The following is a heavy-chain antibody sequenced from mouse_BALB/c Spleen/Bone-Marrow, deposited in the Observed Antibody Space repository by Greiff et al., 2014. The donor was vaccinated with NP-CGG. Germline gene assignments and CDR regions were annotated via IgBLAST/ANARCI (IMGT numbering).Heavy chain of an antibody. Sequence: QVQLQQSGPELVKPGASVRISCKASGYTFTSYYIHWVKQRPGQGLEWIGWIYPGNVNTNYNEKFMGKATLTADKSSSTAYMQLSSLTSEDSAVYFCARGGYDGAWFAYWGQGTLVTVSA. V-gene: IGHV1S56*01. CDR2: IYPGNVNT. D-gene: IGHD2-14*01. CDR3: ARGGYDGAWFAY. CDR1: GYTFTSYY. J-gene: IGHJ3*01.